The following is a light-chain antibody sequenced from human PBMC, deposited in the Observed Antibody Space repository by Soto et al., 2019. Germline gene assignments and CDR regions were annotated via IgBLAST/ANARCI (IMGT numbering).Light chain of an antibody. CDR2: DTS. CDR3: QQRSNWPFT. V-gene: IGKV3-11*01. CDR1: QTVTKY. Sequence: PGERATLSCRARQTVTKYLAWYQQKPGQAPRLLIYDTSNRATGIPARFSGSGSGTDFTLTISGLQPDDFAVYFCQQRSNWPFTFGPGTTVDFK. J-gene: IGKJ3*01.